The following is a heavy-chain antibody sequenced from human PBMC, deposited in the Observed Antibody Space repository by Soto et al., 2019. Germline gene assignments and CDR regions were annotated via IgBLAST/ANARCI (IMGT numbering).Heavy chain of an antibody. CDR1: GYTFTSYG. Sequence: ASVKVSCKASGYTFTSYGISWVRQAPGQGLEWMGWISAYNGNTNYAQKLQGRVTMTTDTSTSTAYMELRSLRSDDTAVYYCAGGAYSSRGYYYYGMDVWGQGTTVTVSS. CDR3: AGGAYSSRGYYYYGMDV. D-gene: IGHD2-21*01. CDR2: ISAYNGNT. J-gene: IGHJ6*02. V-gene: IGHV1-18*01.